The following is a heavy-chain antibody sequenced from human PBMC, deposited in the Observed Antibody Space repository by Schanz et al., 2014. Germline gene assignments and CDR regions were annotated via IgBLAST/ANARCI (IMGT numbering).Heavy chain of an antibody. Sequence: EVQLVESGGGLVQPGRSLRLSCAASGFTFSSYAMSWVRQAPGKGLEWVSGISGGGGTRNYADSVKGRFTVFRDNSKRTLYLEINDPRAEDTAVYYCAKDSCSSTTCYGYGMDVWGQGSTVTVSS. CDR2: ISGGGGTR. CDR3: AKDSCSSTTCYGYGMDV. J-gene: IGHJ6*02. D-gene: IGHD2-2*01. V-gene: IGHV3-23*04. CDR1: GFTFSSYA.